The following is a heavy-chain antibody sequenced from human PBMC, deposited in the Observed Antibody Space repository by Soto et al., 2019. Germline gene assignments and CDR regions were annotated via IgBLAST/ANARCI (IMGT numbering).Heavy chain of an antibody. CDR1: GFTFRIYW. J-gene: IGHJ4*02. V-gene: IGHV3-74*01. CDR3: ATLSAPG. CDR2: INSDGSVT. D-gene: IGHD1-1*01. Sequence: EVQMVESGGGLVQPGGSLRLSCEASGFTFRIYWMHWVRQVPGKGLVWVSRINSDGSVTDYADSVKGRFTISRDNAKNTLYLQMSSLRADDTGLYYCATLSAPGWGQGTRVIVSS.